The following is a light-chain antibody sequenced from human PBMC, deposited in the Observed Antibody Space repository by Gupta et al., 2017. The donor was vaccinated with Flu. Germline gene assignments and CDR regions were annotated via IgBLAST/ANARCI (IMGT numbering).Light chain of an antibody. CDR2: DVN. CDR1: SSDIGIYNY. J-gene: IGLJ2*01. CDR3: NSYAGGTTL. V-gene: IGLV2-14*01. Sequence: QSALTQPASVSGSPGQSITISCTGSSSDIGIYNYVSWYQQHPGKAPKLMIYDVNNRPSGVSNRFSGSKSGNTASLTISGLQAEDEADYYCNSYAGGTTLFGGGTKLTVL.